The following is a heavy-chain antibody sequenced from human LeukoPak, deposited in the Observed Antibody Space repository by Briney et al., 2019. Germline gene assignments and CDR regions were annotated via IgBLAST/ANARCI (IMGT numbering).Heavy chain of an antibody. CDR1: GYTFTGYY. Sequence: GASVKVSCKASGYTFTGYYMHWVRQAPGQGLEWMGWINPNSGGTNYAQKFQGRVTMTRDTSISTAYMELSRLRSDDTAVYYCAKVRDYYDSSGYFLDYWGQGTLVTVSS. J-gene: IGHJ4*02. CDR3: AKVRDYYDSSGYFLDY. D-gene: IGHD3-22*01. CDR2: INPNSGGT. V-gene: IGHV1-2*02.